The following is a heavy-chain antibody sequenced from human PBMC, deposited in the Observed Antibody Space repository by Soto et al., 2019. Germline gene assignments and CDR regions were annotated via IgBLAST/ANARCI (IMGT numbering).Heavy chain of an antibody. CDR3: ARLGGYYHAFD. CDR1: GGSIISYY. Sequence: SETLSLTCTVSGGSIISYYWSWIRQPPGKGLEWIGYIYDSGSTSYNPSLKSRVTISVDTSKNQFSLKLSSVTAADTAVYYCARLGGYYHAFD. J-gene: IGHJ4*01. V-gene: IGHV4-59*01. CDR2: IYDSGST. D-gene: IGHD3-22*01.